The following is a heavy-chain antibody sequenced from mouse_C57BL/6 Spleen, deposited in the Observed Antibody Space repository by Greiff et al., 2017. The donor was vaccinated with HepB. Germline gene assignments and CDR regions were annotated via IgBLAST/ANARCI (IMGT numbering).Heavy chain of an antibody. Sequence: VQLQQPGAELVRPGTSVKLSCKASGYTFTSYWMHWVKQRPGQGLEWIGVIDPSDSYTNYNQKFKGKATLTVDTSSSTAYMQLSSLTSEDSAVYYCARDSAQAFDYWGQGTTLTVSS. V-gene: IGHV1-59*01. CDR2: IDPSDSYT. D-gene: IGHD3-2*02. J-gene: IGHJ2*01. CDR1: GYTFTSYW. CDR3: ARDSAQAFDY.